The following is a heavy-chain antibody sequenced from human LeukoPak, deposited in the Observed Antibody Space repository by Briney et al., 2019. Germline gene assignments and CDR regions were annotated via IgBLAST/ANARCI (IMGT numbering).Heavy chain of an antibody. J-gene: IGHJ4*02. V-gene: IGHV3-30*18. CDR3: AKDPVDYYDSSGPSY. D-gene: IGHD3-22*01. CDR2: ISYDGSNK. Sequence: PGRSLRLSCAASGFTFSSYGMHWVRQAPGKGLEWVAVISYDGSNKYYADSVKGRFTIPRDNSKNTLYLQMNSLRAEDTAVYYCAKDPVDYYDSSGPSYWGQGTLVTVSS. CDR1: GFTFSSYG.